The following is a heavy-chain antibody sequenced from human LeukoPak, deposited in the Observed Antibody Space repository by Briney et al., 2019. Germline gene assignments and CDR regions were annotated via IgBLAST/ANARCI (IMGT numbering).Heavy chain of an antibody. V-gene: IGHV3-33*08. CDR1: GFTFSTST. CDR2: IWYDGANE. CDR3: ARERFGDYVEYFDV. D-gene: IGHD4-17*01. J-gene: IGHJ2*01. Sequence: GRSLRLSCAASGFTFSTSTMHWVRQAPGKGLEWVAVIWYDGANENYVDSVKGRFAISRDNSKNTLYLQMGSLRVEDTAVYYCARERFGDYVEYFDVWGRGTLVSVSS.